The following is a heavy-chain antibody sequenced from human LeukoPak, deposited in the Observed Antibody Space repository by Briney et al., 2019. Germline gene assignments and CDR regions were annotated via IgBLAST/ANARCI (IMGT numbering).Heavy chain of an antibody. J-gene: IGHJ4*02. D-gene: IGHD1-26*01. CDR2: IYSSGRT. CDR3: ARHLNGGTYLLDY. CDR1: GDSISTYY. V-gene: IGHV4-59*08. Sequence: SGTLSLTCTVSGDSISTYYWTWIRQSPGRGLEWIAWIYSSGRTQYNPSLKSRVTISMDTSKNQFSLRLSSVTAADTAIYCCARHLNGGTYLLDYWGQGILVTVSS.